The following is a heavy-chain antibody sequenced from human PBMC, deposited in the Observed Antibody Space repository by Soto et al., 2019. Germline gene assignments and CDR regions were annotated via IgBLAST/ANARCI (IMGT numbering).Heavy chain of an antibody. CDR1: GFTFSDYY. Sequence: QVPLVESGGGLVKPGGSLRLSCAASGFTFSDYYMSWIRQAPGKGLEWVSYISSSSSYTNYADSVKGRFTISRDNAKNSLYLQMNSLRAEDTAVYYCAGAVAVAGNDYWGQGTLVTVSS. CDR3: AGAVAVAGNDY. V-gene: IGHV3-11*05. CDR2: ISSSSSYT. J-gene: IGHJ4*02. D-gene: IGHD6-19*01.